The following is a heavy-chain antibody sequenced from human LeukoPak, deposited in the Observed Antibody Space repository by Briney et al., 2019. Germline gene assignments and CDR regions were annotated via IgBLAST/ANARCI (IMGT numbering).Heavy chain of an antibody. J-gene: IGHJ4*02. V-gene: IGHV3-74*01. CDR2: ITSDGSNI. CDR3: VRGGHSSFDY. CDR1: GFTFSNFW. D-gene: IGHD3-16*01. Sequence: GGSLRLSCAASGFTFSNFWLHWVRQAPGKGLEWVSRITSDGSNINYADSVQGRFTISRDNAKNTLYLQMNSLRAEDTAVYYCVRGGHSSFDYWGQGALVTVSS.